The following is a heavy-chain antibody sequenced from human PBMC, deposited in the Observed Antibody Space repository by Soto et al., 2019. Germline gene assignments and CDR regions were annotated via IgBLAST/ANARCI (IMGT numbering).Heavy chain of an antibody. D-gene: IGHD3-10*01. V-gene: IGHV4-30-2*01. CDR3: AREERWFGELLFPYGMDV. Sequence: SETLSLTCAVSGGSISSGGYSWSWIRQPPGEGLEWIGYIYHTGSTYYNPSLKSRVTISVDRSKNQFSLKLSSATAADTAVYYCAREERWFGELLFPYGMDVWGQGTTVTVSS. CDR1: GGSISSGGYS. J-gene: IGHJ6*02. CDR2: IYHTGST.